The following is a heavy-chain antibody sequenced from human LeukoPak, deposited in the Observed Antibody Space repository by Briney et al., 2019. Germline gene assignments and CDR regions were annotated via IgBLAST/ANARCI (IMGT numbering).Heavy chain of an antibody. CDR3: ASLLLSGQKYYFDY. CDR2: IYYSGST. V-gene: IGHV4-39*01. Sequence: SETLSLTCTVSGGSISSSSYYWGGIRQPPGEGLEWIGSIYYSGSTYYNPSLKSRVTISVDTSKNLFSLKLSSVTAADTAVYHCASLLLSGQKYYFDYWGQGTLVTVSS. D-gene: IGHD6-19*01. J-gene: IGHJ4*02. CDR1: GGSISSSSYY.